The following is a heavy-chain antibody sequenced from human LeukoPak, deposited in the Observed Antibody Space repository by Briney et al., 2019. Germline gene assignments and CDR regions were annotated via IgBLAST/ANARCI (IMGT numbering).Heavy chain of an antibody. V-gene: IGHV1-2*02. CDR1: GYAFTGYY. CDR2: INPNSGGT. D-gene: IGHD3-3*01. J-gene: IGHJ5*02. CDR3: ARVRFLRGFDP. Sequence: ASVKVSCKASGYAFTGYYMHWVRQAPGQGLEWMGWINPNSGGTNYAQKFQGRFTMTRDTSISTAYMELSRLRSDDTAVYYCARVRFLRGFDPWGQGTLVTVSS.